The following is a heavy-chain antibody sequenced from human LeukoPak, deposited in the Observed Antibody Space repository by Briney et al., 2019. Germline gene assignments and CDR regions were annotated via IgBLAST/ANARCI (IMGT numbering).Heavy chain of an antibody. J-gene: IGHJ6*02. CDR3: AKDLSRLYYYGMDV. CDR1: GFTFNSYA. CDR2: ISGSGGST. V-gene: IGHV3-23*01. Sequence: GGSLRLSCAASGFTFNSYAMSWVRQAPGKGLEWVSAISGSGGSTYYADSVEGRFTISRDNSKNTLYLQMNSLRAEDTAVYSCAKDLSRLYYYGMDVWGQGTTVTVSS.